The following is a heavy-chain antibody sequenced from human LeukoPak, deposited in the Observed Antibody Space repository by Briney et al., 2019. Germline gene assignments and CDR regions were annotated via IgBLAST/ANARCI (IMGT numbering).Heavy chain of an antibody. J-gene: IGHJ4*02. CDR1: GFSFTTYG. Sequence: GGSLTLSSAASGFSFTTYGMHSVRQAPGKGLEWVPVIWYDRSKKYYADSVKGRFTISRDNSKNTMYLQMDSLSADDTAVYYCARGSHEAAAALDYWGQGTLVSVSS. D-gene: IGHD6-13*01. V-gene: IGHV3-33*01. CDR2: IWYDRSKK. CDR3: ARGSHEAAAALDY.